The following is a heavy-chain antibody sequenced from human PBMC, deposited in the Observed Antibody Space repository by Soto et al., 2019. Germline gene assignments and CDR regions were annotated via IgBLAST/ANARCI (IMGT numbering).Heavy chain of an antibody. CDR3: ARSLWKQLDPDDAFDN. D-gene: IGHD6-13*01. J-gene: IGHJ3*02. CDR1: GYTFTSYG. CDR2: ISAYNGNT. Sequence: QAQLVQSGAEVKQPGASVKVSCKASGYTFTSYGISWVRQAPGQGLEWMGWISAYNGNTNYAQKLQGRVTMTTDTSTSTAYMELRSLRSDDTAVYYCARSLWKQLDPDDAFDNWGQGTMVTVSS. V-gene: IGHV1-18*01.